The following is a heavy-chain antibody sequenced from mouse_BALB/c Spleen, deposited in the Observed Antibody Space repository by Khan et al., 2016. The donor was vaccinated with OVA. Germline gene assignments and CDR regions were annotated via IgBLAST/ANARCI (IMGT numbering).Heavy chain of an antibody. CDR1: GYSITSDYA. Sequence: EVQLQESGPGLVKPSQSLSLTCTVTGYSITSDYAWNWIRQFPGNKLEWMGYISYSGDTAYNPSLKRRISITRDTSKNQFFLQLNSVTTEDTATDYCASMILYYDGSNFEVYYFAYWGQGTTLTVSS. J-gene: IGHJ2*01. V-gene: IGHV3-2*02. D-gene: IGHD1-1*01. CDR2: ISYSGDT. CDR3: ASMILYYDGSNFEVYYFAY.